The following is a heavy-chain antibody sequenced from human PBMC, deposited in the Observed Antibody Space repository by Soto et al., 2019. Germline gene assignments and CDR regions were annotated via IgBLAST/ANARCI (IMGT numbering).Heavy chain of an antibody. CDR2: IYTSGST. Sequence: PXETLSLTCTVSGCSISSYYWSLIRQPAGKGLEWIGRIYTSGSTNYNPSLKSRVTMSVDTSKNQFSLKLSSVTAADTAVYYCARVAAPYNWFDPWGQGTLVTVSS. CDR1: GCSISSYY. CDR3: ARVAAPYNWFDP. V-gene: IGHV4-4*07. D-gene: IGHD6-13*01. J-gene: IGHJ5*02.